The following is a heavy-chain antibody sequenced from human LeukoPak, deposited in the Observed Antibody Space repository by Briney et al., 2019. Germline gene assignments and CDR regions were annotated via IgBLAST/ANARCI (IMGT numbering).Heavy chain of an antibody. CDR3: AKDQGSPPYCSSTSCNYKRYYYYYGMDV. J-gene: IGHJ6*02. Sequence: GGSLRLSCAASGFTFSSYGMHWVRQAPGKGLEWVAFIRYDGSNKYYADSVKGRFTISRDNSKNTLYLQMNSLRAEDTAVYYCAKDQGSPPYCSSTSCNYKRYYYYYGMDVWGQGTTVTVSS. CDR1: GFTFSSYG. CDR2: IRYDGSNK. D-gene: IGHD2-2*01. V-gene: IGHV3-30*02.